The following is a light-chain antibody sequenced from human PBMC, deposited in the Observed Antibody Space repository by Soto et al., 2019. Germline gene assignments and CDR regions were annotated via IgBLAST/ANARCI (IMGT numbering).Light chain of an antibody. V-gene: IGKV1-9*01. J-gene: IGKJ5*01. CDR3: QQYNTYST. CDR1: QAINTY. CDR2: DAS. Sequence: DIQLTQSPSFLSASLGDRVTITCRASQAINTYLAWYQHKPGKAPQALIYDASSLKSGVPSRFSGNGSGTEFTLTISSLQPDDFATYYCQQYNTYSTFGQGTRLEIK.